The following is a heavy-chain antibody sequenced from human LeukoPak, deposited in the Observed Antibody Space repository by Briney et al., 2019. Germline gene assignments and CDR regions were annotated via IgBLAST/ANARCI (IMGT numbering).Heavy chain of an antibody. J-gene: IGHJ6*03. CDR1: GGTFTSYA. V-gene: IGHV1-69*05. Sequence: SVKVSCKASGGTFTSYAISWVRQAPGQGLEWMGGIIPIFGTANYAQKLQGRVTMTTDTSTSTAYMELRSLRSDDTAVYYCARDNRGTGSPYYYYYYMDVWGKGTTVTVSS. CDR3: ARDNRGTGSPYYYYYYMDV. CDR2: IIPIFGTA. D-gene: IGHD3/OR15-3a*01.